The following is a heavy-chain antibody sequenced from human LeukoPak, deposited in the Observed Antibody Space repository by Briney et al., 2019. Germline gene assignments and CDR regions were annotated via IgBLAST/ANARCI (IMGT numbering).Heavy chain of an antibody. CDR3: ARIRQQLGGYYYYYMDV. Sequence: SETLSLTCVVYGESLTGYYWSWIRQPPGKRLEWIGEINHGGSTNYNPSLKSRVTISVDTSKNQFSLKLSSVTAADTAVYYCARIRQQLGGYYYYYMDVWGKGTTVTVSS. V-gene: IGHV4-34*01. CDR1: GESLTGYY. CDR2: INHGGST. J-gene: IGHJ6*03. D-gene: IGHD6-13*01.